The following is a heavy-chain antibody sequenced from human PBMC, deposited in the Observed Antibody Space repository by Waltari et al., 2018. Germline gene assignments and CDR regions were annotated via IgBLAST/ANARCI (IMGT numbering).Heavy chain of an antibody. D-gene: IGHD6-13*01. CDR2: IYHSGST. CDR3: ASHPGIAAAGTDY. Sequence: QVQLQESGPGLVKPSETLSLTCAVSGYSISSGYYWGWIRQPPGKGLAWIGSIYHSGSTYHTPSLTSRVTLSVDTSQTHSSLKLSSVTAADTAVYYCASHPGIAAAGTDYWGQGTLVTVSS. CDR1: GYSISSGYY. V-gene: IGHV4-38-2*01. J-gene: IGHJ4*02.